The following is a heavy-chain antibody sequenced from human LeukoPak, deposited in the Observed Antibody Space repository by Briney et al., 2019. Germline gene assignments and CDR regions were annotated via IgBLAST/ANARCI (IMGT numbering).Heavy chain of an antibody. CDR3: ARVATTTNPPQRPFDY. CDR2: IYHSGST. V-gene: IGHV4-38-2*01. D-gene: IGHD5-12*01. CDR1: GYSISSGYC. J-gene: IGHJ4*02. Sequence: SETLSLTCAVSGYSISSGYCWGWIRQPPGKGLEWIEGIYHSGSTYYNPSLKSRVTISVDTSKNQFSLKLSSVTAADTAVYYCARVATTTNPPQRPFDYWGQGTLVTVSS.